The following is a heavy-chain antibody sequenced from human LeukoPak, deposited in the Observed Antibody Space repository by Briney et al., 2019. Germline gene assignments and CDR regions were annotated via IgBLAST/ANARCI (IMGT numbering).Heavy chain of an antibody. CDR3: ASNKQQLVYFDS. Sequence: PSETLSLTCTVSGGSISSSSYYWGWIRQPPGKGLEWIGSIYYSGSTYYNPSLKSRVTISVDTSKNQFSLKLSSVTAADTAVYYCASNKQQLVYFDSWGQGTLVTVSS. CDR1: GGSISSSSYY. J-gene: IGHJ4*02. V-gene: IGHV4-39*01. CDR2: IYYSGST. D-gene: IGHD6-13*01.